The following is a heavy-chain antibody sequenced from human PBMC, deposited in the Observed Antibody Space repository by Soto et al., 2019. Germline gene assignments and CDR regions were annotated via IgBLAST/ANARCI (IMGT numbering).Heavy chain of an antibody. CDR1: GFTLSSYG. CDR2: ISYDGSNK. J-gene: IGHJ6*02. CDR3: AKDQYYYDSSGYYFVYYYGMDV. Sequence: AGGSLRLSCAAPGFTLSSYGMHRVRPAPGKGLGGGGFISYDGSNKYYADSVKGRFTISRDNSKNTLYLQMNSLRAEDTAVYYCAKDQYYYDSSGYYFVYYYGMDVWGQGTTVTVSS. D-gene: IGHD3-22*01. V-gene: IGHV3-30*18.